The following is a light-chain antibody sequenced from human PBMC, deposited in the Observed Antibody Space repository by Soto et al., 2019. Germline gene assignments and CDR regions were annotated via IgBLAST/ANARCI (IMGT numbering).Light chain of an antibody. CDR3: QQRSNWPPWT. Sequence: EIVLTQSPATLSLSPGERATLSCRASQSVSSYLAWYQQKPGQAPRLLIYDASNRATGIPARFSGSGSGTDFTLTISSLEPADFAVYYCQQRSNWPPWTLGQGTKVDIK. V-gene: IGKV3-11*01. CDR2: DAS. J-gene: IGKJ1*01. CDR1: QSVSSY.